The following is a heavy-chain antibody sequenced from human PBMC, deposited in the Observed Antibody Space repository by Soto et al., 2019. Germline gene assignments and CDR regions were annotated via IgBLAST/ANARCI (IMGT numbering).Heavy chain of an antibody. CDR3: AKWREQQLGNYYYYYGMDV. Sequence: GGSLRLSCAASGFTFSSYAMSWVRQAPGKGLEWVSAISGSGGSTYYADSVKGRFTISRDNSKNTLYLQMNSLRAEDTAVYYCAKWREQQLGNYYYYYGMDVWGQGTTVTVSS. D-gene: IGHD6-13*01. CDR2: ISGSGGST. V-gene: IGHV3-23*01. J-gene: IGHJ6*02. CDR1: GFTFSSYA.